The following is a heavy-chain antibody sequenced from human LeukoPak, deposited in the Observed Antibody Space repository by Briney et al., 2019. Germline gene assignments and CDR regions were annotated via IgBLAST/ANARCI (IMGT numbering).Heavy chain of an antibody. Sequence: SETLSLTCTVSGGSISSHYWNWVRQPPGKGLEWIGYIYSSGSSNYNPSLKSRVTISVDTSKNQFSLKLTSVTAADTAVYSCARDSGRYPYYYYYMDVWGKGTTVTVSS. CDR1: GGSISSHY. V-gene: IGHV4-59*11. J-gene: IGHJ6*03. D-gene: IGHD1-26*01. CDR3: ARDSGRYPYYYYYMDV. CDR2: IYSSGSS.